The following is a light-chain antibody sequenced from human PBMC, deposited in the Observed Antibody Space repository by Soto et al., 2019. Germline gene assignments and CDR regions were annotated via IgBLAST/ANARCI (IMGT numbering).Light chain of an antibody. CDR3: IQQTPWTRT. V-gene: IGKV1-17*03. Sequence: DIDMTQSPLAMAASLGPRVSVPXRASQGISYYVACVQQRPGXLPKXXXDTXSSLQRGGPSRLSGSGSETEFTLTISRVEPEDFATYYCIQQTPWTRTFGQGTKVDIK. J-gene: IGKJ1*01. CDR2: TXS. CDR1: QGISYY.